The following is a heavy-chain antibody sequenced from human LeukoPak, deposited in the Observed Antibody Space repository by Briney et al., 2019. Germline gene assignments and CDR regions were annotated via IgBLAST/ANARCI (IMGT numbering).Heavy chain of an antibody. CDR3: ARLRSSSFYYYYMDV. V-gene: IGHV3-11*01. Sequence: GGSLRLSCAASGFTFSDYYMSWIRQAPGKGLEWVSYISSSGSTIYYADSVKGRFTISRDNAKNLLYLQMNSLRAEDTAVYYCARLRSSSFYYYYMDVWGKGTTVTVSS. CDR2: ISSSGSTI. CDR1: GFTFSDYY. D-gene: IGHD6-6*01. J-gene: IGHJ6*03.